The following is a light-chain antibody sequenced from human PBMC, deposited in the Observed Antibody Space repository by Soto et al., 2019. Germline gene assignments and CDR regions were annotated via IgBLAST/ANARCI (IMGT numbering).Light chain of an antibody. J-gene: IGLJ1*01. V-gene: IGLV2-11*01. CDR2: DVT. CDR3: CSYAGTPRYV. Sequence: QSALTQPRSVSGSPGQSVTISCTGTSGDVGYYIYVSWYQQHPGKAPKVMIYDVTERPSGVPDRFSGSKSGNTASLTISGLQAEDEADYYCCSYAGTPRYVLGTGTKLTVL. CDR1: SGDVGYYIY.